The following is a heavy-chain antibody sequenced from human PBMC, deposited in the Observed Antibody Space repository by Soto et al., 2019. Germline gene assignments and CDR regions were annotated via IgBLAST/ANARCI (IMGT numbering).Heavy chain of an antibody. CDR3: ARSPSWETTVTPYYFDY. D-gene: IGHD4-4*01. V-gene: IGHV1-8*01. J-gene: IGHJ4*02. Sequence: QVQLVQSGAEVKKPGASVKVSCKASRYTFISYDINWVRQATGQGLEWMGWMNPKSANTGYAQNFQGRVTMTRNTSIRTAYMELSSLTSEDTAVYYCARSPSWETTVTPYYFDYWGQGTLVTVSS. CDR1: RYTFISYD. CDR2: MNPKSANT.